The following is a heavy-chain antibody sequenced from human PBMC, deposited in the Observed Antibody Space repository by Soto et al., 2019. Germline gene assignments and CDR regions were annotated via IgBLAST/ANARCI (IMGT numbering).Heavy chain of an antibody. V-gene: IGHV4-59*08. Sequence: PSETLSLTCTVSGGSISSYYWSWIRQPPGKELEWIGYIYYSGSTNYNPSLKSRVTISVDTSKNQFSLKLSSVTAADTAVYYCARQLTILRYTRAYYFDYWGQGTLVTVSS. CDR2: IYYSGST. D-gene: IGHD3-9*01. CDR3: ARQLTILRYTRAYYFDY. CDR1: GGSISSYY. J-gene: IGHJ4*02.